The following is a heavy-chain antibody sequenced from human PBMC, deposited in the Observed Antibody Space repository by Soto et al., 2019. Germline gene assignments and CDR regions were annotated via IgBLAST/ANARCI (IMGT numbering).Heavy chain of an antibody. CDR3: ARAHAPTLPFDY. Sequence: SETLSLTCGVSGGSLSGATYSWSWIRQAPGKGLEWIGFIFHSGNAKYNPSLKSRVTISVDTSKNQFSLSLDSVTAADTAVYFCARAHAPTLPFDYWGQGTLVTVSS. D-gene: IGHD2-15*01. J-gene: IGHJ4*01. CDR1: GGSLSGATYS. CDR2: IFHSGNA. V-gene: IGHV4-61*01.